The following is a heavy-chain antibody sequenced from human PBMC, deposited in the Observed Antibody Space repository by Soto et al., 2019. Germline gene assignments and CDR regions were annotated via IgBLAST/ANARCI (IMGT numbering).Heavy chain of an antibody. CDR3: ARAGEHSSSWSYYYYYYMDV. CDR2: ISSSSSTI. J-gene: IGHJ6*03. V-gene: IGHV3-48*01. Sequence: EVQLVESGGGLVQPGGSLRLSCAASGFTFSSYSMNWVRQAPGKGLEWVSYISSSSSTIYYADSVKGRFTISRDNAKNSMYLQMNSRRAEDTAVYYCARAGEHSSSWSYYYYYYMDVWGKGTTVTVSS. CDR1: GFTFSSYS. D-gene: IGHD6-13*01.